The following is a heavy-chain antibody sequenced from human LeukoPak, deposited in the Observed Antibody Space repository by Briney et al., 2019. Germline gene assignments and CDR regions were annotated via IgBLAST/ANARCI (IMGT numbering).Heavy chain of an antibody. Sequence: GGSLRLSCAASGFTVSSNYMSWVRQAPGKGLEWVSVIYSGGSTYYADSVKGRFAISRDNSKNTLYLQMNSLRAEDTAVYYCARALTTYYYDSSGGFDYWGQGTLVTVSS. CDR2: IYSGGST. CDR3: ARALTTYYYDSSGGFDY. V-gene: IGHV3-66*02. D-gene: IGHD3-22*01. CDR1: GFTVSSNY. J-gene: IGHJ4*02.